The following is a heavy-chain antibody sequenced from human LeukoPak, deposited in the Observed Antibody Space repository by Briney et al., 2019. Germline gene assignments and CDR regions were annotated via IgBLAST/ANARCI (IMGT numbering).Heavy chain of an antibody. Sequence: SQTLSLTCTVSGGSISSGDYYWNWIRQPPGKGLEWIGYIYYSGSTYYNPSLKSRVTISVDTSKNQFSLKLSSVTAADTAMYYCARETKGDPGVLDYWGQGTLVTVSS. CDR1: GGSISSGDYY. J-gene: IGHJ4*02. V-gene: IGHV4-30-4*01. CDR3: ARETKGDPGVLDY. CDR2: IYYSGST. D-gene: IGHD3-16*01.